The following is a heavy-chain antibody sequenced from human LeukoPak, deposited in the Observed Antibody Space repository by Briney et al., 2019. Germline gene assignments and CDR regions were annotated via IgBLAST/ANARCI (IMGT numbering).Heavy chain of an antibody. CDR3: ARDGGDGYNAYYFDY. V-gene: IGHV1-2*02. J-gene: IGHJ4*02. CDR2: INPDSGGT. CDR1: GYTFTDYY. Sequence: ASVKVSCKASGYTFTDYYMHWVRQAPGQGLEWMGWINPDSGGTSYAQKFQGRVTMTRDTSTSTAYMELSRLRFDDTAVYYCARDGGDGYNAYYFDYWGQGSLVTVSS. D-gene: IGHD5-24*01.